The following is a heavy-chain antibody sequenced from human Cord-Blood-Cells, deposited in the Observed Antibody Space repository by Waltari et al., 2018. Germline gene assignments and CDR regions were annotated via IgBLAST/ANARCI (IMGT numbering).Heavy chain of an antibody. J-gene: IGHJ3*02. V-gene: IGHV4-39*01. D-gene: IGHD1-26*01. CDR1: GGSISSSSYY. Sequence: QLQLQESGPGLVKPSETLSLTCTVSGGSISSSSYYWGWIRQPPGKGLEWIGSIYYSGITYYNPSLKSRVTISVDTSKNQFSLKLSSVTAADTAVYYCARTLGGSYYAFDIWGQGTMVTVSS. CDR2: IYYSGIT. CDR3: ARTLGGSYYAFDI.